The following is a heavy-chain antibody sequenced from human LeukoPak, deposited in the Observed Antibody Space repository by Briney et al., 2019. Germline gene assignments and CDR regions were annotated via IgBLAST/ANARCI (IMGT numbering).Heavy chain of an antibody. Sequence: SETLPLTCAVYGGSFSGYYWSWIRQPPGKGLEWIGEINHSGSTNYNPSLKSRVTISVDTSKNQFSLKLSSVTAADTAVYYCARRDRVWTTVRRGYFDYWGQGTLVTVSS. CDR1: GGSFSGYY. V-gene: IGHV4-34*01. D-gene: IGHD4-17*01. CDR3: ARRDRVWTTVRRGYFDY. J-gene: IGHJ4*02. CDR2: INHSGST.